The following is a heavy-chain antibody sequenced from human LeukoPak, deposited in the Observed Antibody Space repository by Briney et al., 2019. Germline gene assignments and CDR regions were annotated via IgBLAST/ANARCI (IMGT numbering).Heavy chain of an antibody. Sequence: GGSLRLSRAASGVTVSTNYISWVRQAPGKGLEWVSVIYSTGSTYYADYVKGRFTISRDNYKNTVYLQMNSLRPDDTAVYYCAREGGSGSYGYDYWGQGTLVTVSS. J-gene: IGHJ4*02. D-gene: IGHD3-10*01. CDR3: AREGGSGSYGYDY. CDR2: IYSTGST. CDR1: GVTVSTNY. V-gene: IGHV3-66*03.